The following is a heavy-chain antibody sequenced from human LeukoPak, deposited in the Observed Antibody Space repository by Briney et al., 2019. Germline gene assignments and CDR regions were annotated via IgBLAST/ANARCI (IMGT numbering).Heavy chain of an antibody. CDR3: ARAGRWPPHFDY. Sequence: GGSLRLSCAASGFTFSSYSMNWVRQAPGKGLEWVSYISSSGSTIYYADSVKGRFTISRDNAKNSLYLQMNSLRAEDTAVYYCARAGRWPPHFDYWGQGTLVTVSS. CDR2: ISSSGSTI. D-gene: IGHD4-23*01. CDR1: GFTFSSYS. V-gene: IGHV3-48*04. J-gene: IGHJ4*02.